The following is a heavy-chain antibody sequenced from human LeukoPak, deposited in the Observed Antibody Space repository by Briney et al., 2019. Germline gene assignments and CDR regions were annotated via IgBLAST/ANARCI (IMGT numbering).Heavy chain of an antibody. V-gene: IGHV3-49*04. CDR3: TRDLRTRTPYYFDY. D-gene: IGHD1-14*01. J-gene: IGHJ4*02. CDR2: IRGKACGGTT. CDR1: GFTFGDYA. Sequence: PGRSLRLSCTASGFTFGDYAMSWVRQAPGKGLEWVGFIRGKACGGTTEYAASVKGRFTISRDDSKSIAYLQMNSLKTEDTAVYYCTRDLRTRTPYYFDYWGQGTLVTVSS.